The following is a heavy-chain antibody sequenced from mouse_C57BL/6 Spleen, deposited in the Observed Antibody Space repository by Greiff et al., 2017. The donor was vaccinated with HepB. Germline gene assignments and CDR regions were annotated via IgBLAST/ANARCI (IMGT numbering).Heavy chain of an antibody. CDR3: ARSGDCGSSHCDMDY. CDR2: INPSSGYT. V-gene: IGHV1-7*01. J-gene: IGHJ4*01. Sequence: QVTLKVSGADLAKPGASVKLSCKASGYTFTSYWMHWVKQRPGQGLEWIGDINPSSGYTKYNQKFKVKATFTADKSSSTAYMQLSSLTYEDSAVYYCARSGDCGSSHCDMDYWGKGTSVTVSS. CDR1: GYTFTSYW. D-gene: IGHD1-1*01.